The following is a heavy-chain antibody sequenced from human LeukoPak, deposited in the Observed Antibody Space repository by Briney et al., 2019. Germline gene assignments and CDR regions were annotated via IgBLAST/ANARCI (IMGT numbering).Heavy chain of an antibody. Sequence: GGSLRLSCAASGFTFSSYSMNWVRQAPGKGLEWVSFISTSSSYIYYADSVKGRFTISRDNARNSLYLHMNSLRAEDTAVYYCARDNWIEAHYFDYWGQGTLVTVSS. CDR2: ISTSSSYI. J-gene: IGHJ4*02. D-gene: IGHD1-20*01. V-gene: IGHV3-21*01. CDR1: GFTFSSYS. CDR3: ARDNWIEAHYFDY.